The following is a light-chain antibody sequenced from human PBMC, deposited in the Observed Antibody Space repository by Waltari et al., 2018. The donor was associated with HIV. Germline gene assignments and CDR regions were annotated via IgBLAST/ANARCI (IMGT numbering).Light chain of an antibody. CDR3: SSYAGSNKFGV. CDR1: SSAVGGYNY. J-gene: IGLJ2*01. Sequence: QSALTQPPSASGSPGPSVTISCTGTSSAVGGYNYVSWYQQHPGKAPKLMIYEVSKRPAGVPDRFSGSKSGNTASLTVSGLQAEDEADYYCSSYAGSNKFGVFGGGTKLTVL. V-gene: IGLV2-8*01. CDR2: EVS.